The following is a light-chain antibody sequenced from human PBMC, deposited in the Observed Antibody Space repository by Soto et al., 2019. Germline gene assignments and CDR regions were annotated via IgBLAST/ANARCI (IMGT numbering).Light chain of an antibody. CDR2: KAS. V-gene: IGKV1-5*03. CDR1: QSISSW. Sequence: DIQMTQSPSTLSASIGDRVTITCRASQSISSWLAWYQQKPGKAPKLVIYKASNLESGVPSRFSGSGSGTEFTLTISSLQPEDFATYYCQQYNTYSGAFGQGTKVEIK. CDR3: QQYNTYSGA. J-gene: IGKJ1*01.